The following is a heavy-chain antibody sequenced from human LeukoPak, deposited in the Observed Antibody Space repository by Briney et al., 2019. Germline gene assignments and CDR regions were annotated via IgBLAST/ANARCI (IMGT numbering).Heavy chain of an antibody. Sequence: GGSLRLSCAASGFTFSSYGMHWVRQAPGKGLEWVAVISYDGSNKYYADSVKGRFTISRDNSKNTLYLQMNSLRAEDTAVYYCAKNSIAVAGTSGAFDIWGQGTMVTVSS. J-gene: IGHJ3*02. CDR3: AKNSIAVAGTSGAFDI. V-gene: IGHV3-33*05. CDR1: GFTFSSYG. D-gene: IGHD6-19*01. CDR2: ISYDGSNK.